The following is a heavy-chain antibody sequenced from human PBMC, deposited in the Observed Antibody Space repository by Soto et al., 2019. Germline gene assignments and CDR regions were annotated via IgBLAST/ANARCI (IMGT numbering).Heavy chain of an antibody. CDR1: GFTFSSYV. V-gene: IGHV3-23*01. J-gene: IGHJ4*02. D-gene: IGHD3-3*02. Sequence: GGSLRLSCAASGFTFSSYVMSWVRQGPGKGLEWVSTIGGGGINTYHADSVQGRFTISRDDSKNMLYLQMNNLRAEDTAVYYCAKGPWLHFCFDYWGQGALVTVSS. CDR2: IGGGGINT. CDR3: AKGPWLHFCFDY.